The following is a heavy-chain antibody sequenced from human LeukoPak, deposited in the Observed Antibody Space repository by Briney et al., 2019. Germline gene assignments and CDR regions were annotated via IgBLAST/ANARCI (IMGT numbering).Heavy chain of an antibody. D-gene: IGHD2-15*01. CDR2: IRSQLYGGRA. CDR1: GFTFGDYA. J-gene: IGHJ6*02. Sequence: PGGSLRLSCTAPGFTFGDYAVSCVRQAPGKGLEWIGFIRSQLYGGRAEYAASVEGRFTLSRDDSKTIAHLQMNNLNTEDTAVYYCSRGVVEPRPNPQKYYGMDVWGQGTTVIVSS. V-gene: IGHV3-49*04. CDR3: SRGVVEPRPNPQKYYGMDV.